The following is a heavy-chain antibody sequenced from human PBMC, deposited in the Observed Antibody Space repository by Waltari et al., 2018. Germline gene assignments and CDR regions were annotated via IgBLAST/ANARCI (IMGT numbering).Heavy chain of an antibody. V-gene: IGHV4-39*07. Sequence: QLQLQESGPGLVKPSETLSLTCTVSGGSISSSSYYWGWIRQPPGKGLEWIGSIYYSGSTYYNPSLKSRVTISVDTSKNQFSLKLSSVTAADTAVYYCARDYGDSTGWFDPWSQGTLVTVSS. CDR1: GGSISSSSYY. CDR2: IYYSGST. D-gene: IGHD4-17*01. CDR3: ARDYGDSTGWFDP. J-gene: IGHJ5*02.